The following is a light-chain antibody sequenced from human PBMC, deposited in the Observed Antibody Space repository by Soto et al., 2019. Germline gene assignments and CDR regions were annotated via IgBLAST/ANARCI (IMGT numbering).Light chain of an antibody. V-gene: IGKV3-11*01. CDR3: QQRSNWPLT. Sequence: EIVLTQSPATLSLSPGERATLSCRASQDINIYLVWYQQKPGQGPRLLIYDASNSATGIPDRFSGSGSGTDFILTISSLESEDFAVYYCQQRSNWPLTFGGGTKVEIK. J-gene: IGKJ4*01. CDR1: QDINIY. CDR2: DAS.